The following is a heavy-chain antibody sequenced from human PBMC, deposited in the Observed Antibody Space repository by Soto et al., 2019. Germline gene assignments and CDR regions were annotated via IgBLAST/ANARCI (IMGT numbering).Heavy chain of an antibody. V-gene: IGHV3-30-3*01. Sequence: PGGSLSLSGAASGFPFSSYAMHWVRQAPGQGLEWVAVISYDGTNKYYADSVKGRFTISRDNSKNTLYLQMNSLRAEATAVYYCFTLAPGFDYSGQGALFTFPS. CDR2: ISYDGTNK. J-gene: IGHJ4*02. D-gene: IGHD1-1*01. CDR3: FTLAPGFDY. CDR1: GFPFSSYA.